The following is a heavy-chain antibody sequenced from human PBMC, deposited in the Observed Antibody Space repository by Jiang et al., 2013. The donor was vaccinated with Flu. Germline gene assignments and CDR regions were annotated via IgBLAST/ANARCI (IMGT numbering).Heavy chain of an antibody. D-gene: IGHD4-17*01. J-gene: IGHJ5*02. V-gene: IGHV2-5*02. CDR1: GFLLSTSGVG. CDR3: AHRGAVTTLVGNWFDP. CDR2: IYWDDDK. Sequence: KPTQTLTLTCNFSGFLLSTSGVGVGWVRQPPRKALEWLALIYWDDDKRYSPSLKSRLTITKDTSKNQVVLTMTNMDPVDTATYYCAHRGAVTTLVGNWFDPWGQGTLVTVSS.